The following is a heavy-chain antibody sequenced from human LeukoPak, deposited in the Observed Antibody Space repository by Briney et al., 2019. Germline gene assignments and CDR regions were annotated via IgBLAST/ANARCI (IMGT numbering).Heavy chain of an antibody. D-gene: IGHD2-2*01. Sequence: GGSLRLSCAASGFTFSSYAMHWVRQAPGKGLEGVAVISYDGSNKYYADSVKGRFTISRDNSKNTLYLQMNSLRAEDTAVYYCARDRSSTIHRGGVFDYWGQGTLVTVSS. V-gene: IGHV3-30-3*01. CDR1: GFTFSSYA. CDR2: ISYDGSNK. CDR3: ARDRSSTIHRGGVFDY. J-gene: IGHJ4*02.